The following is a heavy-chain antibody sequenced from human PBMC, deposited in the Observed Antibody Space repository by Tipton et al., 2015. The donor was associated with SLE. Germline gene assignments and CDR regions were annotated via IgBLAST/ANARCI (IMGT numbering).Heavy chain of an antibody. J-gene: IGHJ3*02. V-gene: IGHV3-7*03. Sequence: SLRLSCAASGFTFSSYWMNWVRQAPGKGLEWVANIKQDGSEKYYVDSVKGRFTISRDNAKNSLYLQMNSLRAEDTALYYCATRKEYYYDSSGYYYGAFDIWGQGTMVTVSS. CDR2: IKQDGSEK. CDR1: GFTFSSYW. CDR3: ATRKEYYYDSSGYYYGAFDI. D-gene: IGHD3-22*01.